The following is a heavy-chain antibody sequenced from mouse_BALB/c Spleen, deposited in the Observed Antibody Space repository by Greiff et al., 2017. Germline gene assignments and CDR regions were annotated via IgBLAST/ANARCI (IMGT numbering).Heavy chain of an antibody. CDR1: GYTFTNYW. CDR2: IYPGGGYT. J-gene: IGHJ2*01. Sequence: VKVVESGAELVRPGTSVKMSCKAAGYTFTNYWIGWVKQRPGHGLEWIGDIYPGGGYTNYNEKFKGKATLTADTSSSTAYMQLSSLTSEDSAIYYCARSGRYDGVDYWGQGTTLTVSS. CDR3: ARSGRYDGVDY. D-gene: IGHD2-14*01. V-gene: IGHV1-63*02.